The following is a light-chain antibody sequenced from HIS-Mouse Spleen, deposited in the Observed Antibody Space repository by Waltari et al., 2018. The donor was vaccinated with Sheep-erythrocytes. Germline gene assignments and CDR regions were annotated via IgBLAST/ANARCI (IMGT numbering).Light chain of an antibody. J-gene: IGLJ3*02. V-gene: IGLV2-23*01. CDR3: CSYAGSSTPWV. Sequence: QSALTQPASVSRSPGQSITTPCTGTSSAVRSYNLVSWYQQHPGKAPQLMIYERSKRPSGVSNRFSGSKSGNTASLTISGLQAEDEADYDCCSYAGSSTPWVFGGGTKLTVL. CDR2: ERS. CDR1: SSAVRSYNL.